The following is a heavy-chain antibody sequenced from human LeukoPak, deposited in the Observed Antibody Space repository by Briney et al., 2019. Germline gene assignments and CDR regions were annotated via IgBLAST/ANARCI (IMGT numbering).Heavy chain of an antibody. CDR3: ASRYDFWSGYSYYYYYYGMDV. J-gene: IGHJ6*02. V-gene: IGHV4-39*01. D-gene: IGHD3-3*01. Sequence: PSETLSLTCTVSGGSIISSSYYWGWIRQPPGKGLEWIGSIYYSGSTYYNPSLKSRVTISVDTSKNQFSLKLSSVTAADTAVYYCASRYDFWSGYSYYYYYYGMDVWGQGTTVTVSS. CDR2: IYYSGST. CDR1: GGSIISSSYY.